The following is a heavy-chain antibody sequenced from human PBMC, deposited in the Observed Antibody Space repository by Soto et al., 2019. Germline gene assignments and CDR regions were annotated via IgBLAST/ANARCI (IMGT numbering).Heavy chain of an antibody. CDR1: GFTFSSYG. D-gene: IGHD3-16*01. V-gene: IGHV3-33*01. Sequence: QVQLVESGGGVVQPGRSLRLSCAASGFTFSSYGMHWVRQAPGKGLEWVAVIWYDGSNKYYADSVKGRFTISRDNSKNTLYLQMNSLRAEDTAVYYCARDGVWYYGMDVCGQGTTVTVSS. CDR2: IWYDGSNK. CDR3: ARDGVWYYGMDV. J-gene: IGHJ6*02.